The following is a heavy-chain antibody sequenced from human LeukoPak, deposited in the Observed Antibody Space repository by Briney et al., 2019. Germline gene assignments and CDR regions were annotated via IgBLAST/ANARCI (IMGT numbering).Heavy chain of an antibody. CDR1: GYSFINYW. CDR2: IYPGDSDT. D-gene: IGHD6-19*01. CDR3: ARQWGGAVAGIDY. V-gene: IGHV5-51*01. J-gene: IGHJ4*02. Sequence: GESLKISCKGSGYSFINYWIGWVRQVPGKGLEWLGIIYPGDSDTRYSPSFQGQVTISADKSISTAYLQWSSLMASDTAIYYCARQWGGAVAGIDYWGQGTLVTVSS.